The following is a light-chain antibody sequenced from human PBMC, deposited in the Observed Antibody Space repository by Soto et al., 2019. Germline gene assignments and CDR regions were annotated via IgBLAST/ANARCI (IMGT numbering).Light chain of an antibody. V-gene: IGKV1-5*01. CDR2: GAS. J-gene: IGKJ4*01. CDR1: QSISNW. Sequence: DIHMTQSPSTLSASVGDRVTITCRASQSISNWLAWYQQRPGTAPNLISGASNGATGIPPKFSGSGSGTEFTLTVDSLQSDDIAVYYCQQYYNWPVTFGGGTKV. CDR3: QQYYNWPVT.